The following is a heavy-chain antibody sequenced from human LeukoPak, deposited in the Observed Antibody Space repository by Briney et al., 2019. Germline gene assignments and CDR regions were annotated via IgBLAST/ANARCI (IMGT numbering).Heavy chain of an antibody. CDR1: GFPFSNAW. CDR3: ARDYYDSSGYLSLDS. Sequence: GGSLRLSCAVFGSGFPFSNAWMSWVRQAPGEGLVWVSRINSDGSITIYADSVKGRFTISRDNAKNTLNLQMNSLRAEDTAVYYCARDYYDSSGYLSLDSWGQGTLVTVST. D-gene: IGHD3-22*01. CDR2: INSDGSIT. V-gene: IGHV3-74*01. J-gene: IGHJ4*02.